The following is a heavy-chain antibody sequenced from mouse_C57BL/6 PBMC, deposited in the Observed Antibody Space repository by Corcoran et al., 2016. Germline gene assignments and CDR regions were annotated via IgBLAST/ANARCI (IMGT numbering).Heavy chain of an antibody. J-gene: IGHJ1*03. Sequence: EVQLQQSGPELVKPGASVKISCKASGYTFTDYYMNWVKQSHGKSLEWIGDINPNNGGTSYNQKFKGKATLTVDKSSSTAYMELRSLTSEDSAVYYCAREELSTYWYFDVWGTGTTVTVSS. CDR2: INPNNGGT. CDR3: AREELSTYWYFDV. CDR1: GYTFTDYY. V-gene: IGHV1-26*01. D-gene: IGHD2-12*01.